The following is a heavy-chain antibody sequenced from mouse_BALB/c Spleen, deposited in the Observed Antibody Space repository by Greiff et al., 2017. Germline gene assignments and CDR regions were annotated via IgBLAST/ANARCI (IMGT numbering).Heavy chain of an antibody. CDR3: ARQRTHYYAMDY. CDR2: ISNGGGST. V-gene: IGHV5-12-2*01. Sequence: EVKVVESGGGLVQPGGSLKLSCAASGFTFSSYTMSWVRQTPEKRLEWVAYISNGGGSTYYPDTVKGRFTISRDNAKNTLYLQMSSLKSEDTAMYYCARQRTHYYAMDYWGQGTSVTVSS. J-gene: IGHJ4*01. CDR1: GFTFSSYT.